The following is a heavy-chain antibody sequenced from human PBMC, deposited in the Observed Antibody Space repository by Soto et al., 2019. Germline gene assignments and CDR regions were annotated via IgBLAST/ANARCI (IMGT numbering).Heavy chain of an antibody. CDR2: MFYSGST. J-gene: IGHJ5*02. Sequence: SETLSLTCSVSGGSISSNYWSWIRQPPGKGLEWIGYMFYSGSTNYNPSLKSRVTISVDTSKNQFALKLSSVTAADTAVYYCARVPDRWGQGTLVTVS. V-gene: IGHV4-59*01. CDR1: GGSISSNY. D-gene: IGHD2-2*01. CDR3: ARVPDR.